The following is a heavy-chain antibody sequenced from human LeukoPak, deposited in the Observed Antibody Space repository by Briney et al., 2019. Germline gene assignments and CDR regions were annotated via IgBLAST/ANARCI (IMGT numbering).Heavy chain of an antibody. D-gene: IGHD3-22*01. CDR2: IIPIFGTA. V-gene: IGHV1-69*01. CDR1: GGTFSSYA. J-gene: IGHJ1*01. CDR3: ATAHPYYYDSSGYAEYFQH. Sequence: SVKVSCKASGGTFSSYAISWVRQAPGQGLEWMGGIIPIFGTANYAQKFQGRVTITADEPTSTAYMELSSLRSEDTAVYYCATAHPYYYDSSGYAEYFQHWGQGTLVTVSS.